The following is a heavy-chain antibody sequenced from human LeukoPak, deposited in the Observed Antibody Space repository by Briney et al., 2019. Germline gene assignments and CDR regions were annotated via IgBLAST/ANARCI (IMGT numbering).Heavy chain of an antibody. D-gene: IGHD6-19*01. V-gene: IGHV4-39*01. CDR1: GGSISSSLHY. CDR3: ARYSGSYFDY. CDR2: ISESGTT. Sequence: PSETLSLTCGVSGGSISSSLHYWAWTRQPPGKGLEWLATISESGTTYYNPSLKSRVTISVDTSKNQFSLNLGSVTAADTAVYYCARYSGSYFDYWGQGALVTVSS. J-gene: IGHJ4*02.